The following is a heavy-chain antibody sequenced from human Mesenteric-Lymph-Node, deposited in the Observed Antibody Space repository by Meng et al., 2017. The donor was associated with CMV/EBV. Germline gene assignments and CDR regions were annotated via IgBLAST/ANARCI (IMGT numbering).Heavy chain of an antibody. Sequence: GESLKISCKASGYTFTGYYMHWVRQAPGQGLEWMGWINPNSGGTNYAQKFQGRVTMTRDTSISTAYMELSRLRSDDTAVYYCARAQQLAYWGQGTLVTVSS. V-gene: IGHV1-2*02. CDR1: GYTFTGYY. CDR3: ARAQQLAY. J-gene: IGHJ4*02. D-gene: IGHD6-6*01. CDR2: INPNSGGT.